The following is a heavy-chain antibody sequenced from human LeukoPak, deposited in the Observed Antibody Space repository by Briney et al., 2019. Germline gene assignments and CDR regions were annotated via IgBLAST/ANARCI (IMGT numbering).Heavy chain of an antibody. V-gene: IGHV4-4*07. Sequence: SETLSLTCTVSGGSISSYYWSWIRQPAGKGLEWIGRIYTSGSTNYNPSLKSRVTMSVDTSKNQFSLKLSSVTAADTAVYYCARAGYYDSSGYFIFDYWGQGTLVTVSS. CDR2: IYTSGST. CDR3: ARAGYYDSSGYFIFDY. J-gene: IGHJ4*02. CDR1: GGSISSYY. D-gene: IGHD3-22*01.